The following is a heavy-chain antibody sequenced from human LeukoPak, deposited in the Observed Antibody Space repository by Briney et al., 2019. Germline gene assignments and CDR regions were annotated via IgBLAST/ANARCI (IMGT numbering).Heavy chain of an antibody. CDR2: IYYSGST. CDR3: ARSYYYAVDV. Sequence: PSETLSLTCTVSGDSISNYLWSWIRQPPGKGLEWIGYIYYSGSTNYNPSLKSRVTISVDTSKNQFSLKLTSVTAADTAVYYCARSYYYAVDVWGQGTTVTVSS. V-gene: IGHV4-59*01. CDR1: GDSISNYL. J-gene: IGHJ6*02.